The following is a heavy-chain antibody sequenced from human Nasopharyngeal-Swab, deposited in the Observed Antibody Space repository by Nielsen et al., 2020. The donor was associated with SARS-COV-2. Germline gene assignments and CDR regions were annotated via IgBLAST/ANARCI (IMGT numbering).Heavy chain of an antibody. CDR3: ARDPCGGDCLTYYFDS. Sequence: WIRQPPGKGPEWVAVISYDGSNEYYADSVKGRFTISRDNSKNTLYLQMSSLRVEDTAVYYCARDPCGGDCLTYYFDSWGQGTLVTVSS. J-gene: IGHJ4*02. V-gene: IGHV3-30-3*01. CDR2: ISYDGSNE. D-gene: IGHD2-21*02.